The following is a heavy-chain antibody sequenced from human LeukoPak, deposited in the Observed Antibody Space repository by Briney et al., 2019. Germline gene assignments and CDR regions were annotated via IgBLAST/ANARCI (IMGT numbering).Heavy chain of an antibody. D-gene: IGHD1/OR15-1a*01. V-gene: IGHV4-59*01. CDR3: ARGKGVGTNPLHY. CDR1: GGSITRYY. Sequence: SETLSLTCTVSGGSITRYYWTWIRQPPGKGLEWIGYIFSNGSTNYNPSLKSRVAISLDTSKRQFSLRLTSVTAADTAVYYCARGKGVGTNPLHYWGQGTLVTVSS. J-gene: IGHJ4*02. CDR2: IFSNGST.